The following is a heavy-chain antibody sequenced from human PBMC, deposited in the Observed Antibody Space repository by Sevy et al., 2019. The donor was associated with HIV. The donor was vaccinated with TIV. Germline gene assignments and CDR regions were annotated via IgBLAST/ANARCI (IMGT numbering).Heavy chain of an antibody. CDR1: GFTFSSYS. V-gene: IGHV3-21*01. J-gene: IGHJ3*02. CDR2: ISSSSSYI. Sequence: GGSLRLSCAASGFTFSSYSMNWVRQAPGKGLEWVSSISSSSSYIYYADSVKGRLTISRDNAKNSLYLQMNSLRAEDTAVYYCARDSTPGYAFDIWGQGTMVTVSS. CDR3: ARDSTPGYAFDI.